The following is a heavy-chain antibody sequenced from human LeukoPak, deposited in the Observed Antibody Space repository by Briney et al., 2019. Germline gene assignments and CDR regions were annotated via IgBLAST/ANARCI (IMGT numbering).Heavy chain of an antibody. D-gene: IGHD4-17*01. CDR2: IWNDGSHK. CDR3: AKDKDVYGDSYTDY. CDR1: GFTFSEYG. V-gene: IGHV3-33*03. J-gene: IGHJ4*01. Sequence: GGSLRLSCAASGFTFSEYGMYWVRQAPGKGLQWVAVIWNDGSHKYYEDSVKGRFTISRDNSKNTVFLQMNSVRVEDTGLYYCAKDKDVYGDSYTDYWGHGTLVAVSS.